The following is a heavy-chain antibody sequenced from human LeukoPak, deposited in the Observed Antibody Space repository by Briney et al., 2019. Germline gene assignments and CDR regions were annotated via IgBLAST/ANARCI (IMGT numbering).Heavy chain of an antibody. CDR3: ARHLSGITGYTYGRGIDY. J-gene: IGHJ4*02. V-gene: IGHV3-7*01. D-gene: IGHD5-18*01. Sequence: PGGSLKLSCAASGFTFSSYRMSWVRQAPGKGLEWVANIKKDGSERYYVDSVKGRFTISRDNAKKSLYLQMNSLRAEDTAVYYCARHLSGITGYTYGRGIDYWGQGTLLTVSS. CDR1: GFTFSSYR. CDR2: IKKDGSER.